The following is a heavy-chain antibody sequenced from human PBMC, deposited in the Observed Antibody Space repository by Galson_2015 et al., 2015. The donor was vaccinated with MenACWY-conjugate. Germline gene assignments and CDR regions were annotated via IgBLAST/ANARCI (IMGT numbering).Heavy chain of an antibody. CDR1: GYTFTFYD. D-gene: IGHD3-16*01. CDR2: MNPNRGNT. J-gene: IGHJ4*02. Sequence: SVKVSCKASGYTFTFYDMSWVRQTPGQGLECLGWMNPNRGNTGYAQKFQGRVTMTRNTSITTAYMELSSLSSEDTAVYFCARVTGGRFDLWGQGTLVTVSS. V-gene: IGHV1-8*01. CDR3: ARVTGGRFDL.